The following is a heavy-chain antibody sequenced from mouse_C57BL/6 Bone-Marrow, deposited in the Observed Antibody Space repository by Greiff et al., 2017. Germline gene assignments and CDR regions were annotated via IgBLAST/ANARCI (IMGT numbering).Heavy chain of an antibody. CDR1: GYSITSGYY. V-gene: IGHV3-6*01. CDR3: ARGLL. D-gene: IGHD2-13*01. CDR2: ISYDGSN. J-gene: IGHJ3*01. Sequence: EVQLQESGPGLVKPSQSLSLTCSVTGYSITSGYYWNWIRQFPGNKLEWMGYISYDGSNNYNPSLKNRISITRDTSKNQFFLKLNSVTTEYTATYYCARGLLWGQGTLVTVSA.